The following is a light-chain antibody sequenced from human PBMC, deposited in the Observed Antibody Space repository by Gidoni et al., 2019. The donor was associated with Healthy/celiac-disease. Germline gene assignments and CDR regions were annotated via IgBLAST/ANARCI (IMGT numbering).Light chain of an antibody. CDR2: AAS. Sequence: ASVGDRVTITCRASQSISSYLNWYQQKPGKAPKLLIYAASSLQSGVPSRFSGSGSGTDFTLTISSLQPEDFATYYCQQSYRTPRTFGQGTKLEIK. CDR1: QSISSY. V-gene: IGKV1-39*01. J-gene: IGKJ2*01. CDR3: QQSYRTPRT.